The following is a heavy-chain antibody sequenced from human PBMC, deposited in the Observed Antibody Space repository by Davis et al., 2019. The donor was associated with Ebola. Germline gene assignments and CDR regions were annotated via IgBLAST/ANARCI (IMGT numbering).Heavy chain of an antibody. J-gene: IGHJ6*03. Sequence: GESLKISCAASGFTFSNFHIHWVRQTPGKGLVWVARIDPDGTGTNYADSVKGRFTISRDNAKNSLSLQMNSLRAEDTAVYYCARELITVGGYMDVWGKGTTVTVSS. CDR3: ARELITVGGYMDV. V-gene: IGHV3-74*01. D-gene: IGHD6-19*01. CDR1: GFTFSNFH. CDR2: IDPDGTGT.